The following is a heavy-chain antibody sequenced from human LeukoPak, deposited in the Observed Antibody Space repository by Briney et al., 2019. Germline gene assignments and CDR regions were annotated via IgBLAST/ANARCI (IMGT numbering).Heavy chain of an antibody. Sequence: PGGSLRLSCAASGFNIERYTMNWVRQAPGKGLEWVSAISGNGDTTYYADSVKGRFTISRDNSKNTLYLQMNSLRAEDTAVYYCARGYSYGYANVDYWGQGTLVTVSS. CDR3: ARGYSYGYANVDY. CDR2: ISGNGDTT. V-gene: IGHV3-23*01. D-gene: IGHD5-18*01. CDR1: GFNIERYT. J-gene: IGHJ4*02.